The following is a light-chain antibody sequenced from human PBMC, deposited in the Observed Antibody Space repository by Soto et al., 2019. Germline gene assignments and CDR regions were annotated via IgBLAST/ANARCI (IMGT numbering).Light chain of an antibody. CDR3: QHYNNWPPTWT. V-gene: IGKV3-15*01. CDR1: QSISSN. Sequence: EIVMTQSPATLSVSPGERATLSCRASQSISSNLAWHQQKPGQAPRVLIYGASTRATGVSARFSGSGSGTEFTLTISSLQSEDFAVYFCQHYNNWPPTWTFGQGTKVEV. J-gene: IGKJ1*01. CDR2: GAS.